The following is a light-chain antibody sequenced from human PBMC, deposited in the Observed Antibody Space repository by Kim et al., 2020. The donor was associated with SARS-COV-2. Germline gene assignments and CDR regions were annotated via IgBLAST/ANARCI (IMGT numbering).Light chain of an antibody. J-gene: IGKJ2*02. V-gene: IGKV1-5*03. CDR3: QHYNKYSGT. CDR2: KAS. Sequence: DIQMNQSPSTLSASVGDRVTITCRVSQSISGRLAWYQQKPGKAPNLLIYKASTLESGVPPRFSGSGSETEFTLTINSLQPDDFATYYCQHYNKYSGTFGQGTKLEIK. CDR1: QSISGR.